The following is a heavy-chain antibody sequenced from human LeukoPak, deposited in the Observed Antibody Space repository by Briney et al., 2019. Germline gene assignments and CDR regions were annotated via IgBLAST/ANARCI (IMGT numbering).Heavy chain of an antibody. CDR1: GYTFTGYF. CDR2: INPNSGGT. Sequence: ASVKVSCKASGYTFTGYFMHWVRQAPGQGLEWMGWINPNSGGTSYAQKFQGRVTMTSDTSINTAYMELSSLRSDDTAFYYRARLGATTYDYWGQGTLVTVSS. J-gene: IGHJ4*02. CDR3: ARLGATTYDY. V-gene: IGHV1-2*02. D-gene: IGHD1-26*01.